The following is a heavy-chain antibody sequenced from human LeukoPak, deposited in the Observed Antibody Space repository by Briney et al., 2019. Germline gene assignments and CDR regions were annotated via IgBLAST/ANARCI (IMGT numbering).Heavy chain of an antibody. V-gene: IGHV1-2*02. CDR2: INPDNGVT. Sequence: GASVKVSCKASGYTFTNFYIHWMRQAPGQGLEWMGWINPDNGVTDYAQKFQGRVTMTRDTSISAVYVELSRLRSDDTAVYYCARSDSYTWFDPRGQGTLVTVSS. CDR1: GYTFTNFY. CDR3: ARSDSYTWFDP. D-gene: IGHD2-21*01. J-gene: IGHJ5*02.